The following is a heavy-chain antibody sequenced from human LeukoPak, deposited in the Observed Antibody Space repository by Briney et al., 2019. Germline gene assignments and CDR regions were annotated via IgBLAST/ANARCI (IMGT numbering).Heavy chain of an antibody. V-gene: IGHV5-10-1*01. D-gene: IGHD1-1*01. CDR1: GYSFTSYW. CDR2: IDPSDSYT. Sequence: GESLRIPCKGSGYSFTSYWISWVRQMPGKGLEWMGRIDPSDSYTNYSPSFQGHVTISADKSISTAYLQWSSLKASDTAMYYCARHPRTTGEPYNWFDPWGQGTLVTVSS. CDR3: ARHPRTTGEPYNWFDP. J-gene: IGHJ5*02.